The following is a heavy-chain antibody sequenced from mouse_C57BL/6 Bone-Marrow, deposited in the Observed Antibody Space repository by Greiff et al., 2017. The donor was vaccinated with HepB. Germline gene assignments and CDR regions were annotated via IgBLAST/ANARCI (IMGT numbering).Heavy chain of an antibody. CDR3: ARYDYAYWYFDV. D-gene: IGHD2-4*01. CDR2: INPGSGGT. J-gene: IGHJ1*03. CDR1: GYAFTNYL. Sequence: VQRVESGAELVRPGTSVKVSCKASGYAFTNYLIAWVKQRPGKGLEWIGVINPGSGGTNYNEKCKGKATLTADKASSTAYMQLSSLTSEDSAVYCCARYDYAYWYFDVWGTGTTLTVSS. V-gene: IGHV1-54*01.